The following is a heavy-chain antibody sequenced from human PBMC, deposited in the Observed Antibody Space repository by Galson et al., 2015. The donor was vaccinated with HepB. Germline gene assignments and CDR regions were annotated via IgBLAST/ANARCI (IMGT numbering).Heavy chain of an antibody. J-gene: IGHJ4*02. D-gene: IGHD5-12*01. CDR1: GGTFSNYD. Sequence: SVKVSCKASGGTFSNYDISWVRQAPGQGLEWMGGITPLFGAANYAQKFQGRVTITADEFTSTVYMELSTLTSEDTGVYYCARDSHPYSGYDTYYFDYWGQGTLVTVSS. CDR3: ARDSHPYSGYDTYYFDY. CDR2: ITPLFGAA. V-gene: IGHV1-69*13.